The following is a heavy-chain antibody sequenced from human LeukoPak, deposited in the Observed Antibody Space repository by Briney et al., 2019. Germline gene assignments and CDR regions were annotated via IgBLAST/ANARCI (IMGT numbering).Heavy chain of an antibody. CDR3: AKDARRVRDIGVVFGRGRGYMDV. CDR1: GFTFSSYS. Sequence: GGSLRLSCAASGFTFSSYSMNWVRQAPGKGLEWVSYISSSSSTIYYADSVKGRFTISRDNAKNSLNLQMNSLRGEDTAVYYCAKDARRVRDIGVVFGRGRGYMDVWGKGTTATISS. CDR2: ISSSSSTI. V-gene: IGHV3-48*01. D-gene: IGHD2-15*01. J-gene: IGHJ6*03.